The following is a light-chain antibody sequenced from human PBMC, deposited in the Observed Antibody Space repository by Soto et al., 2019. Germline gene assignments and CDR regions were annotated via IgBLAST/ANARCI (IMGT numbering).Light chain of an antibody. CDR3: QQYDNWPLT. Sequence: EIVMTQSPPTLSVSPGERATLSCRASQSVSNYLAWYQQKPGQAPRLLIYGASTRATGIPARFSGSGSGTEFNLANSSLQSEDFAVYYCQQYDNWPLTFGQGTKVEIK. V-gene: IGKV3-15*01. CDR2: GAS. CDR1: QSVSNY. J-gene: IGKJ1*01.